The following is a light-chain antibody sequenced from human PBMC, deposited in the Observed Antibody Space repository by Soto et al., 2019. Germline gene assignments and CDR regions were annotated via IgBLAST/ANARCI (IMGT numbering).Light chain of an antibody. V-gene: IGKV3-11*01. Sequence: EIVLTQSPATLSLSPGERATLSCRASQSIRNYLAWYQQKPGQPPRLLIYDASNRATGIPARFSGGGSGTDFILTISSLQPEDFATYYCQQSYSTPLTFGGGTKVEIK. J-gene: IGKJ4*01. CDR1: QSIRNY. CDR3: QQSYSTPLT. CDR2: DAS.